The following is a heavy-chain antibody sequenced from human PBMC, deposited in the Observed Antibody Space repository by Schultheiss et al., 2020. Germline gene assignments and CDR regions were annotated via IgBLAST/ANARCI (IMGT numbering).Heavy chain of an antibody. Sequence: SETLSLTCTVSGGSISSYYWSWIRQPPGKGLEWIGYIYYSGSTNYNPSLKSRVTISVDTSKNQFSLKLSSVTAADTAVYYCARLSSSWYSWGQGTLVTVSS. V-gene: IGHV4-59*08. CDR2: IYYSGST. CDR1: GGSISSYY. J-gene: IGHJ4*02. CDR3: ARLSSSWYS. D-gene: IGHD6-13*01.